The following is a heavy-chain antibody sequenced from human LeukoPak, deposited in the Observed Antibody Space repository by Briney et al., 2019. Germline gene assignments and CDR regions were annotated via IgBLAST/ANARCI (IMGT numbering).Heavy chain of an antibody. V-gene: IGHV1-2*02. CDR3: ARIGISGSYWDFDQ. CDR1: GYTFSAYY. J-gene: IGHJ4*02. CDR2: IDPNSGGT. D-gene: IGHD1-26*01. Sequence: GASVKVSCKASGYTFSAYYLHWVRQALGQGLEWMGWIDPNSGGTKYAQNFQGRVAMTRDTSISTAYMELSSLRSADTAVYYCARIGISGSYWDFDQWGQGTLVTVSS.